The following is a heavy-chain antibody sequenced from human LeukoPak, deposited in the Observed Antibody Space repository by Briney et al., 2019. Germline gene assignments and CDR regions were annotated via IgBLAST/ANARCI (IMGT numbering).Heavy chain of an antibody. V-gene: IGHV3-48*04. D-gene: IGHD2-2*01. CDR1: GFTFSSYG. Sequence: PGRSLRLSCAASGFTFSSYGMSWIRQAPGKGLEWVSYISNTGNTIYYPDSVKGRFTISRDNAKNSLYLQMNSLRAEDTAVYYCARDSGFQLLSANYYYIDVWGKGTTVTVSS. CDR3: ARDSGFQLLSANYYYIDV. J-gene: IGHJ6*03. CDR2: ISNTGNTI.